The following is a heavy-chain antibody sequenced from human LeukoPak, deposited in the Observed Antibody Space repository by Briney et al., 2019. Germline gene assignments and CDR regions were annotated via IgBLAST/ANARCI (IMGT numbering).Heavy chain of an antibody. J-gene: IGHJ4*02. D-gene: IGHD1-26*01. CDR2: IYTSGST. V-gene: IGHV4-4*07. Sequence: SETLSLTCTVSGGSISSYYWSWIRQPARKGLEWIGRIYTSGSTNYNASLKSRVSMSVDTSKNQFSLKLSSVTAADTAVFYCARENSGSYREFDYWGQGTLVTVSS. CDR1: GGSISSYY. CDR3: ARENSGSYREFDY.